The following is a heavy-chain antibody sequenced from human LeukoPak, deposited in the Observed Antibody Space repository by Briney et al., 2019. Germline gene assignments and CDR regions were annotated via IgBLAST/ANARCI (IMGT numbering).Heavy chain of an antibody. J-gene: IGHJ4*02. V-gene: IGHV4-61*02. CDR2: IYTSGST. Sequence: SETLSLTCTVSGGSISSGSYYWSWIRQPAGKGLEWIGRIYTSGSTNYNTSLKSRVTISVDTSKNQFSLKLSSVTAADTAVYYCAREIEDSSSWYLPPYYFDYWGQGTLVTVSS. CDR3: AREIEDSSSWYLPPYYFDY. CDR1: GGSISSGSYY. D-gene: IGHD6-13*01.